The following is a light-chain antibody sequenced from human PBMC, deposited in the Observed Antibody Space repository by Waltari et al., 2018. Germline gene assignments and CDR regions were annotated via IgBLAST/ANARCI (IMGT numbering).Light chain of an antibody. CDR3: ETGGHGTWV. Sequence: QLVLTQSPSASASLGAPVKLTCTLSTGPSSNIIAWLQQQPGKGPRYLMKVNSDGSHRKGDDIPDRFSGSSSGAERYLTISSLQSEDEADYYCETGGHGTWVFGGGTKLTVL. CDR1: TGPSSNI. J-gene: IGLJ3*02. CDR2: VNSDGSH. V-gene: IGLV4-69*01.